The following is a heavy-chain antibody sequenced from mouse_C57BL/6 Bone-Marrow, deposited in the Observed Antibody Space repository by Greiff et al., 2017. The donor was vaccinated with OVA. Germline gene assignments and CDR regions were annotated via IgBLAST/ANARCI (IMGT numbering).Heavy chain of an antibody. CDR1: GSPFTSSW. Sequence: QVQLKQPGAELVKPGASVNCSCKASGSPFTSSWMPGLRQSPGQGLEWIGMIHPNSGSTNYNEKFKSKATLTVDKSSSTAYMQLSSLTSEDSAVYYCARWGSSYVAWFAYWGQGTLVTVSA. J-gene: IGHJ3*01. CDR3: ARWGSSYVAWFAY. D-gene: IGHD1-1*01. CDR2: IHPNSGST. V-gene: IGHV1-64*01.